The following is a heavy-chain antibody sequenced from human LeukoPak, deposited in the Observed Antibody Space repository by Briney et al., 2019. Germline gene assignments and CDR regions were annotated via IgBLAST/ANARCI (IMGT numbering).Heavy chain of an antibody. Sequence: GGSLRLSCAASGFIFSSYAIHWVRQAPGKGLEWVAVISYDGSNKYYADSVKGRFTISRDNSKNTLYLQMNSLRAEDTAVYYCARGPSGYHNTGGQGTLVTVSS. CDR1: GFIFSSYA. CDR3: ARGPSGYHNT. V-gene: IGHV3-30*14. D-gene: IGHD5-12*01. J-gene: IGHJ4*02. CDR2: ISYDGSNK.